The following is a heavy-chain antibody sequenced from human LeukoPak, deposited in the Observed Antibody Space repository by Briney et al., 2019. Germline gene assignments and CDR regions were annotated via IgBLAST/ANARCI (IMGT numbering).Heavy chain of an antibody. CDR1: GFTFSDYY. D-gene: IGHD3-10*01. Sequence: PGGSLRLSCAASGFTFSDYYMSWIRQAPGKGLERVSYISSSGSTIYYADSVKGRFTISRDNAKNSLYLQMNSLRAEDTAVYYCAIDRYGSGSNWFDPWGQGTLVTVSS. CDR2: ISSSGSTI. V-gene: IGHV3-11*01. CDR3: AIDRYGSGSNWFDP. J-gene: IGHJ5*02.